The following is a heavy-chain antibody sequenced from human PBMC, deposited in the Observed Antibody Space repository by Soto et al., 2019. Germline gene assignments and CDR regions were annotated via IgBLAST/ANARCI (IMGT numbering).Heavy chain of an antibody. CDR2: MYASGTT. J-gene: IGHJ3*01. Sequence: QVQLQESGPGLVKPSETLSLTCTVSNGSISSDYWSWIRQPAGKGLEWIGRMYASGTTNYNPSLKSRVTMSIDTSKNQFSLKLSSVTAADTAVYYCARVTSRPVEPIWDAFDLWGQGTMVTVSS. V-gene: IGHV4-4*07. D-gene: IGHD1-26*01. CDR3: ARVTSRPVEPIWDAFDL. CDR1: NGSISSDY.